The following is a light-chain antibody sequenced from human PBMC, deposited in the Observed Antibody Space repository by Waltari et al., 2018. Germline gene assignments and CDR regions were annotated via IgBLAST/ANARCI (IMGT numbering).Light chain of an antibody. CDR2: AAS. Sequence: DIQMTQFPSSLSAAVGDRVTITCRASQNITSYLSWYQQKPGEAPNVLIYAASSLQSGVPSRISGSGSGTDFTLNISGLQPEDFATYYCQQSYTTPRTFGQGTKV. J-gene: IGKJ1*01. CDR1: QNITSY. CDR3: QQSYTTPRT. V-gene: IGKV1-39*01.